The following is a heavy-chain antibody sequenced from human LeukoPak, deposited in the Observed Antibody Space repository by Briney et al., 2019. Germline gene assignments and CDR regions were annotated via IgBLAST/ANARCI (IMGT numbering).Heavy chain of an antibody. D-gene: IGHD5-18*01. Sequence: ASVKVSCKASGYTFTGYYIHWVRQAPGQGLEWMGWINPNSGGTNYAQKFQGRVTMTRDTYISTAYMELSRLRSDGTAVYYCARDGYSYGPGYYYYMDVWGKGTTVTVSS. CDR1: GYTFTGYY. CDR3: ARDGYSYGPGYYYYMDV. J-gene: IGHJ6*03. CDR2: INPNSGGT. V-gene: IGHV1-2*02.